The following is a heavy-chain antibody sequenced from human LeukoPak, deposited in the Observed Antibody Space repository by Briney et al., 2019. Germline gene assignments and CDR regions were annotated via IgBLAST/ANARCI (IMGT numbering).Heavy chain of an antibody. CDR1: GYTFTSYA. CDR2: INAGNGNT. CDR3: ARDKGQLRDGGFDP. Sequence: GASVKVSCKASGYTFTSYAMHWVRQAPGQRLEWMGWINAGNGNTKYSQKFQGRVTITRDTSASTAYMELSSLRSEDTAVYYCARDKGQLRDGGFDPWGQGTLVTVSS. J-gene: IGHJ5*02. V-gene: IGHV1-3*01. D-gene: IGHD5-24*01.